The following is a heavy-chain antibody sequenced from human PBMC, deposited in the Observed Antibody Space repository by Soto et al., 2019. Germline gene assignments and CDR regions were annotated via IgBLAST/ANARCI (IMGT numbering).Heavy chain of an antibody. CDR3: ARMTGILTGYSVRGPGNNWFDP. V-gene: IGHV2-70*01. CDR2: IDWDDAK. CDR1: GFSLSTSGMC. D-gene: IGHD3-9*01. J-gene: IGHJ5*02. Sequence: SGPTLVNPTQTLTLTCNFSGFSLSTSGMCVSWIRQPPGKALEWLALIDWDDAKYYSTSLKTRLTISKDTSKNQVVLTMTNLDYEDTATYYCARMTGILTGYSVRGPGNNWFDPWGQ.